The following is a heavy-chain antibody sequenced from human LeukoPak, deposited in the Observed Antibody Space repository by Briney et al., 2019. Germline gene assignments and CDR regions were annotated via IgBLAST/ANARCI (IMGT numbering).Heavy chain of an antibody. J-gene: IGHJ3*02. V-gene: IGHV4-59*11. CDR3: ARDRISINALDM. D-gene: IGHD1-14*01. CDR1: GDSITGHY. CDR2: ISHIGST. Sequence: SETLSLTCSVSGDSITGHYLTWIRQPPRNGLEWIGYISHIGSTNYTPSLKSRVTISVDTSKNQFSLKLTSVTAADTALYYGARDRISINALDMWGQGTMVTVSS.